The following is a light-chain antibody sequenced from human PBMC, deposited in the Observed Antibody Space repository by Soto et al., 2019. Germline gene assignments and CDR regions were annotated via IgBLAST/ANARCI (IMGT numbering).Light chain of an antibody. CDR1: QYVSNN. V-gene: IGKV3-15*01. J-gene: IGKJ1*01. Sequence: EVVMTQSPATLSVSPGERATLSCRASQYVSNNLAWYHQKPGQAPRLLIYGASTRATGIPARFSGSGSGTEFTLTISSLQSEDFAVYYCQEYNDWPQWTFGQGTKVDIK. CDR2: GAS. CDR3: QEYNDWPQWT.